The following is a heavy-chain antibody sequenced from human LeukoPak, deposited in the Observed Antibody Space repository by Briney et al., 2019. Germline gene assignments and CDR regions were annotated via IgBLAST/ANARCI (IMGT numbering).Heavy chain of an antibody. V-gene: IGHV4-34*01. CDR3: ARSGAWLADY. Sequence: PSETLSLTCAVYGGSFSDYYWSWIRQPPGKGLEWIGEINHSGSTNYNPSLKSRVTISIDTSKNQFSVKLRSVTAADTAVYYCARSGAWLADYWGQGTLVTVSS. J-gene: IGHJ4*02. D-gene: IGHD5-24*01. CDR2: INHSGST. CDR1: GGSFSDYY.